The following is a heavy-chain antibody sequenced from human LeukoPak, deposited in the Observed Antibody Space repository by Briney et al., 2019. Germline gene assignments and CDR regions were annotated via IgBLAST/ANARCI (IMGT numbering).Heavy chain of an antibody. J-gene: IGHJ3*02. CDR2: ISGYNGDT. Sequence: ASVKVSCKASGYTFTNYGISWVRQAPGQGLEWMGWISGYNGDTKYAQKVQGRVTMTEDTSTDTAYMELSSLRSEDTAVYYCATLHQWEPPAFDIWGQGTMVTVSS. D-gene: IGHD1-26*01. V-gene: IGHV1-18*01. CDR3: ATLHQWEPPAFDI. CDR1: GYTFTNYG.